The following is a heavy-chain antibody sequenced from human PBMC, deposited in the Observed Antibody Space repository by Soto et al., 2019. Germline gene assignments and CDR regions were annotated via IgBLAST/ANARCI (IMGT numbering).Heavy chain of an antibody. CDR3: ASDIVVVVAARSAFDY. CDR1: GGSISSSSYY. CDR2: IYYSGST. J-gene: IGHJ4*02. D-gene: IGHD2-15*01. V-gene: IGHV4-39*01. Sequence: PSETLSLTCTVSGGSISSSSYYWGWIRQPPGKGLEWIGSIYYSGSTYYNPSLKSRVTIPVDTSKNQFSLKLSSVTAADTAVYYCASDIVVVVAARSAFDYRGQGTLVTVSS.